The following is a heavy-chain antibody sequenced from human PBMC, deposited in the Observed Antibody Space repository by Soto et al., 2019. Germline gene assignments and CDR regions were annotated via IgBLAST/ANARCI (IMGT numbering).Heavy chain of an antibody. CDR2: IYYSGST. Sequence: SETLSLTCTVSGGSISSYYWSWIRQPPGKGLEWIGYIYYSGSTNYNPSLKSRVTISVDTSKNQFSLKLSSVTAADTAVYYCARLGDYVAFDIWGQGTMVTVSS. CDR1: GGSISSYY. CDR3: ARLGDYVAFDI. V-gene: IGHV4-59*08. D-gene: IGHD4-17*01. J-gene: IGHJ3*02.